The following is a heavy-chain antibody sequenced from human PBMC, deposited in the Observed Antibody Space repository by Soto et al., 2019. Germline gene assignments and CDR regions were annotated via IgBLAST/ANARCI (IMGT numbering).Heavy chain of an antibody. D-gene: IGHD3-9*01. CDR1: GFTFSSYS. V-gene: IGHV3-21*01. CDR3: ARELEREYYDILTGYYYYYGMDV. Sequence: KTGGSLRLSCAASGFTFSSYSMNWVRQAPGKGLEWVSSISSSSSYIYYADSVKGRFTISRDNAKNSLYLQMNSLRAEDTAVYYCARELEREYYDILTGYYYYYGMDVWGQGTTVTVSS. CDR2: ISSSSSYI. J-gene: IGHJ6*02.